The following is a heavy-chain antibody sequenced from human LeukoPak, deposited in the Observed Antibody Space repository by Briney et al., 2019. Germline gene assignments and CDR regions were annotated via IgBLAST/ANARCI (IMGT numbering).Heavy chain of an antibody. J-gene: IGHJ4*02. V-gene: IGHV3-23*01. D-gene: IGHD6-6*01. CDR3: ARHRSSWLIDY. CDR2: ISDSGGNT. CDR1: GFTFNTYA. Sequence: GGSLRLSCAASGFTFNTYAMSWVRRAPWERLQWVSGISDSGGNTYYADSVRGRFTISRDNSKNTLYLQMNSLRAEDTAVYYCARHRSSWLIDYWGQGTLVTVSS.